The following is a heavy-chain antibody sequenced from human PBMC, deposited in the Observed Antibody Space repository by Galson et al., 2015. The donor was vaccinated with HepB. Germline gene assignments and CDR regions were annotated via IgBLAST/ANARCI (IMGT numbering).Heavy chain of an antibody. D-gene: IGHD5-18*01. CDR1: GYSFTSYW. CDR3: ARRDVDTAMDEGLFFDY. CDR2: IYPGDSDT. V-gene: IGHV5-51*03. J-gene: IGHJ4*02. Sequence: QSGAEVKKPGESLKISCKGSGYSFTSYWIGWVRQMPGKGLEWMGIIYPGDSDTRYSPSFQGQVTISADKSISTAYLQWSSLKASDTAMYYCARRDVDTAMDEGLFFDYWGQGTLVTVSS.